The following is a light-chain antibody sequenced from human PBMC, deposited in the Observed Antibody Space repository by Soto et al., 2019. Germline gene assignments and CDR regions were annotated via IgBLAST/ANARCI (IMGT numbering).Light chain of an antibody. CDR1: GLGNKF. CDR3: QAWDSSSVV. V-gene: IGLV3-1*01. CDR2: QDY. J-gene: IGLJ3*02. Sequence: SYELSQPPSVSVSPGQTATITCSGDGLGNKFVCWYQHKPGQSPVLVIYQDYKRPAGIPERFSGSNSGNTATLTISGTQAMDEADYYRQAWDSSSVVFGGGTKLTVL.